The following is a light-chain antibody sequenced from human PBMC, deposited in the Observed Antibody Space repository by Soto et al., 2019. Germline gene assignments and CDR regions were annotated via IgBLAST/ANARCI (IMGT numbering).Light chain of an antibody. CDR2: RND. V-gene: IGLV1-47*01. J-gene: IGLJ1*01. CDR3: AACDDSLSGSYA. Sequence: QSVLTQPPSASGTPEQRVTISCSGASSNIGKNFVYWYQQLPQTTPKLLISRNDQRPSGVPERFSGSKSGTSASLAISGLRSEDEAEYYCAACDDSLSGSYAFGTGTKLTVL. CDR1: SSNIGKNF.